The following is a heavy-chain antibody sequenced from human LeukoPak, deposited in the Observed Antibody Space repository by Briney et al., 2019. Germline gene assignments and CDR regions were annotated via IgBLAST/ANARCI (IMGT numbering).Heavy chain of an antibody. CDR3: ARGVEQLWFGYYYYYMDV. V-gene: IGHV4-30-4*07. CDR1: GVAISRGGYA. CDR2: IYHSGTT. Sequence: SETLSLTCAVSGVAISRGGYAWNWIRQPPGKGLEWIAYIYHSGTTYYNPSLKSRATISVDTSKNQFSLKLSSVTAADTAVYYCARGVEQLWFGYYYYYMDVWGKGTTVTVSS. D-gene: IGHD5-18*01. J-gene: IGHJ6*03.